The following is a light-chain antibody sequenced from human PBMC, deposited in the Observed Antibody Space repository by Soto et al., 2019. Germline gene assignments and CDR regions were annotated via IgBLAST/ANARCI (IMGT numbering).Light chain of an antibody. V-gene: IGLV2-14*01. Sequence: QSVLTQPASVSGSPGQSITTSCTGTSSDVGGYNYVSWYQQYPGKAPKLMIYDVSNRPSGVSNRFSGSKSGNTASLTISGLQAEDEADYYCSSYTSSSTPYVFGTGTKVTVL. CDR3: SSYTSSSTPYV. CDR2: DVS. J-gene: IGLJ1*01. CDR1: SSDVGGYNY.